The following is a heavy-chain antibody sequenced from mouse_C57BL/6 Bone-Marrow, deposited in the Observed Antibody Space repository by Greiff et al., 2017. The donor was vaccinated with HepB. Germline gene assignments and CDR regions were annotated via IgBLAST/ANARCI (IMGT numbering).Heavy chain of an antibody. CDR1: GFTFSDYY. CDR3: ARQSGGYYGSSYRYFDV. CDR2: ISNGGGST. Sequence: EVQRVESGGGLVQPGGSLKLSCAASGFTFSDYYMYWVRQTPEKRLEWVAYISNGGGSTYYPDTVKGRFTISRDNAKNTLYLQMSRLKSEDTAMYYCARQSGGYYGSSYRYFDVWGTGTTVTVSS. V-gene: IGHV5-12*01. J-gene: IGHJ1*03. D-gene: IGHD1-1*01.